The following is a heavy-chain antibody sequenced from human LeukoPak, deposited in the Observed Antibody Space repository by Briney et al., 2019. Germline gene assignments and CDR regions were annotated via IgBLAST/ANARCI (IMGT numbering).Heavy chain of an antibody. D-gene: IGHD4-11*01. J-gene: IGHJ4*02. CDR3: ARATAQYYFDY. V-gene: IGHV3-48*04. Sequence: GGSLRLSCAASGFTFSSYSMNWVRQAPGKGLEWVSYISSSSSTIYYADSVKGRFTISRDNAKDSLYLQMNSLRAEDTAVYYCARATAQYYFDYWGQGTLVTVSS. CDR1: GFTFSSYS. CDR2: ISSSSSTI.